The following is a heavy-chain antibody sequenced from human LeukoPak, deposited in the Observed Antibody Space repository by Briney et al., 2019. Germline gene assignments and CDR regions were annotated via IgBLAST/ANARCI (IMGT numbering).Heavy chain of an antibody. J-gene: IGHJ3*02. CDR1: GFTFSSYG. CDR3: ARQYSSGYHAFDI. V-gene: IGHV3-30*02. D-gene: IGHD6-19*01. Sequence: PGGSLRLSCAASGFTFSSYGMHWVRQAPGKGLEWVAYIQYDRSNQQYAGSVKGRFSISRDNSKNTLSLQMNSLRAEDTAVYYCARQYSSGYHAFDIWGQGTMVTVSS. CDR2: IQYDRSNQ.